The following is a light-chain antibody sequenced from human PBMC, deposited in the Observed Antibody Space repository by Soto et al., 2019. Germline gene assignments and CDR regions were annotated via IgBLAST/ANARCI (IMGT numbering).Light chain of an antibody. CDR2: YDD. CDR3: VAWDDNLNGPK. Sequence: QSVLTQPPSVSDAPRQRVTISCSGSISNIGRNDVNWYQQLPGKAPKLIMYYDDLLPSGVSDRFSGSKSGTSASLAISGLQSEDEADYFCVAWDDNLNGPKFGGGTKLTVL. CDR1: ISNIGRND. J-gene: IGLJ3*02. V-gene: IGLV1-36*01.